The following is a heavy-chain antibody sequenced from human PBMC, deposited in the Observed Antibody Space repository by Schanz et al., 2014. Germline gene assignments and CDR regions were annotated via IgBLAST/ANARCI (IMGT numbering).Heavy chain of an antibody. CDR1: GFTFGSYG. CDR3: AKDLLYGAPMPLNHLDY. CDR2: ISGSGGST. J-gene: IGHJ4*02. Sequence: VQLVESGGGVVQPGRSLRLSCAASGFTFGSYGMSWVRQGPGKGLEWVSGISGSGGSTYYADSVKGRFTISRDNSKNTLYLQMNSLRAEDTAVYYCAKDLLYGAPMPLNHLDYWGQGTLVTVSS. D-gene: IGHD2-2*01. V-gene: IGHV3-23*04.